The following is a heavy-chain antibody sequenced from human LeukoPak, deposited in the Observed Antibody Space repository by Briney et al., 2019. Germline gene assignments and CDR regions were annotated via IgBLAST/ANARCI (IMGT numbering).Heavy chain of an antibody. J-gene: IGHJ5*02. CDR1: GGSISSYY. CDR3: ARNATVTTLKRAYNWFDP. Sequence: SETLSLTCTVSGGSISSYYWSWIRQPPGKGLEWIGYIHYSGSTNYNPSLKSRVTISVDTSKNEFSLKLRSVTAADTAVYYCARNATVTTLKRAYNWFDPWGQGTLVTVSS. V-gene: IGHV4-59*01. D-gene: IGHD4-17*01. CDR2: IHYSGST.